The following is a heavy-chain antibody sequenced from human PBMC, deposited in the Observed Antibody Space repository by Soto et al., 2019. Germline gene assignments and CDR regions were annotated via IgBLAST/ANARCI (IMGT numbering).Heavy chain of an antibody. D-gene: IGHD3-16*01. Sequence: QVQLAPSANEVKKPGASVRVSCKAAGYTFIRYGIAWVRQAPGQGLERCGCISPYNDYTFYAQKFQGRVSMTADTTTRPVYMNLRGLKSDDTAVYYCARGGYYDYSWGRLSHYGLDVWGQGTSVSVSS. CDR1: GYTFIRYG. V-gene: IGHV1-18*01. CDR2: ISPYNDYT. J-gene: IGHJ6*02. CDR3: ARGGYYDYSWGRLSHYGLDV.